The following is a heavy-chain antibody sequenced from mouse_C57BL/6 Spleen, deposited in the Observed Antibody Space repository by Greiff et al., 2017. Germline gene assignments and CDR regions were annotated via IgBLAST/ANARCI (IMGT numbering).Heavy chain of an antibody. Sequence: VQLQQPGAELVRPGSSVKLSCKASGYTFTSYWMHWVKQRPIQGLEWIGNIDPSDSETHYNQKFKDKATLTVDKSSSTAYMQLSSLTSEDSAVYYCARLDYYGSKGWFAYWGQGTLVTVSA. CDR1: GYTFTSYW. D-gene: IGHD1-1*01. CDR2: IDPSDSET. CDR3: ARLDYYGSKGWFAY. V-gene: IGHV1-52*01. J-gene: IGHJ3*01.